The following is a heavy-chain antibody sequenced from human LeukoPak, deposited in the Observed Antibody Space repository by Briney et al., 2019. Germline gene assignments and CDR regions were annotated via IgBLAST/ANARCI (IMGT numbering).Heavy chain of an antibody. CDR2: IYYSGST. V-gene: IGHV4-31*03. J-gene: IGHJ4*02. CDR3: AREPPDCGGDCFFDY. CDR1: GGSISSDGYY. Sequence: PSETLSLTCTVSGGSISSDGYYWSWIRQHPGKGLEWIGYIYYSGSTYYNPSLKSRVTISVDTSKNQFSLKLSSVTAADTAVYYCAREPPDCGGDCFFDYWGQGTLVTVSS. D-gene: IGHD2-21*02.